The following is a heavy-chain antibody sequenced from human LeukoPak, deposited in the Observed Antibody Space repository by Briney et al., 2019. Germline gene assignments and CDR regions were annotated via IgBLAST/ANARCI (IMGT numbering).Heavy chain of an antibody. CDR2: ISAYNGNT. Sequence: EASVKVSCKASGYTFTSYGISWVRQAPGQGLEWMGWISAYNGNTNYAQKLQGRVTMTTDTSTSTAYMELRSLRSDDTAVYYCARARSTIFGVVIIQYYFDYWGQGTLVTVSS. CDR3: ARARSTIFGVVIIQYYFDY. D-gene: IGHD3-3*01. CDR1: GYTFTSYG. V-gene: IGHV1-18*01. J-gene: IGHJ4*02.